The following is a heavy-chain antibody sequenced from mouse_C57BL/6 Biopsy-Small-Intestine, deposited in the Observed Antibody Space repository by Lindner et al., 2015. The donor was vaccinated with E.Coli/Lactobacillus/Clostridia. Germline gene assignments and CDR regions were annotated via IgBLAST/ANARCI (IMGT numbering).Heavy chain of an antibody. CDR3: AAAWVTPYYFDY. CDR1: GGTFSSYA. CDR2: IIPIFVTA. D-gene: IGHD2-13*01. Sequence: SVKVSCKASGGTFSSYAFTWVRQAPGQGLEWLGGIIPIFVTANYAHKFQGRVTITADESTSTAYMELSSLRSEDTAIYYCAAAWVTPYYFDYWGQGTLVTVSS. V-gene: IGHV1-69*02. J-gene: IGHJ2*01.